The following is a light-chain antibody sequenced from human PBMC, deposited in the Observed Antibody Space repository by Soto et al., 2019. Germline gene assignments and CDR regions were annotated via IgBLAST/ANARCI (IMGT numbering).Light chain of an antibody. V-gene: IGLV2-11*01. CDR1: NSDVGAYNY. J-gene: IGLJ1*01. CDR3: CSYVGSYSDV. Sequence: QSALTQPRSVSASPGQSVAISCTGTNSDVGAYNYVSWYQQHPGKAPKLMMYDVSKRPAGVPDRFSGSKSGNTASLTISGLQAEDEADYYCCSYVGSYSDVFGTGTKLTVL. CDR2: DVS.